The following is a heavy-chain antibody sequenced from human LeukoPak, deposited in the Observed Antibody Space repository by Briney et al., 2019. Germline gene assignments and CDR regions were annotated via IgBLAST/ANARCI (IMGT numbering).Heavy chain of an antibody. D-gene: IGHD3-10*01. J-gene: IGHJ6*03. V-gene: IGHV3-7*01. CDR2: IKQDGSEK. CDR3: ARNRRVYGSGSYSYYYYYMDV. Sequence: GGSLRLSCAASGFTFSSYWMSWVRQAPGKGPEWVANIKQDGSEKYYVDSVKGRFTISRDNAKNSLYLQMNSLRAEDTAVYYCARNRRVYGSGSYSYYYYYMDVWGKGTTVTISS. CDR1: GFTFSSYW.